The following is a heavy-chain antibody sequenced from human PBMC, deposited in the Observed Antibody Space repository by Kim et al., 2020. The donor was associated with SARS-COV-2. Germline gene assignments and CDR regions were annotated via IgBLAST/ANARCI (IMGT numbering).Heavy chain of an antibody. J-gene: IGHJ4*02. CDR3: AKDLLDDILSDY. CDR1: GFTFSSYG. CDR2: ISYDGSNK. D-gene: IGHD3-9*01. V-gene: IGHV3-30*18. Sequence: GGSLRLSCAASGFTFSSYGMHWVRQAPGKGLEWVAVISYDGSNKYYADSVKGRFTISRDNSKNTLYLQMNSLRAEDTAVYYCAKDLLDDILSDYWGQGTLVTVSS.